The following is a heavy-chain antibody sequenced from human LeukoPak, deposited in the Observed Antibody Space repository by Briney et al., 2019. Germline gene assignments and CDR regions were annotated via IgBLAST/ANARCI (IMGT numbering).Heavy chain of an antibody. CDR3: TAGGYGGQFDY. CDR1: GLAFSNPW. CDR2: IKSKPDGGTK. V-gene: IGHV3-15*01. J-gene: IGHJ4*02. D-gene: IGHD5-12*01. Sequence: SLRLSCAASGLAFSNPWMSWLRQSPGKAPECIGRIKSKPDGGTKDYAAPVKGRFIISREDSNKTLHLQMYSIKSEDTAVYYCTAGGYGGQFDYWGQGTLVTVSS.